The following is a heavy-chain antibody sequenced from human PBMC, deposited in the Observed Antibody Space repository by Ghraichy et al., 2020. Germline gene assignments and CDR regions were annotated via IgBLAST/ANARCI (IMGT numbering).Heavy chain of an antibody. Sequence: GESLRLSCEVSGLIFNNYGMNWVRQAPGKGLEWMAFISKDGINKYYADSVKGRFTISRDTSKKTMSLQMNSLRPEDTAVYYCAVGLPFEYWGQGTLVTVSS. CDR1: GLIFNNYG. CDR3: AVGLPFEY. J-gene: IGHJ4*02. V-gene: IGHV3-30*03. CDR2: ISKDGINK. D-gene: IGHD3-10*01.